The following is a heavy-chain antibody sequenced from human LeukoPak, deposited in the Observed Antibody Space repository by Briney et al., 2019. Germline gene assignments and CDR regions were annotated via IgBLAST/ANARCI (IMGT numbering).Heavy chain of an antibody. CDR1: GYTFTGHY. D-gene: IGHD3-16*02. V-gene: IGHV1-2*02. CDR2: INPNSGDT. CDR3: ARDSGYDYLWGTYRPRWFDP. Sequence: ASVKVSCKASGYTFTGHYMYWVRQAPGQGLEWMGWINPNSGDTNYAQKFQGRVTMTRDTSINTAYMELSRLRSDDTALYFCARDSGYDYLWGTYRPRWFDPWGQGTLVTVSS. J-gene: IGHJ5*02.